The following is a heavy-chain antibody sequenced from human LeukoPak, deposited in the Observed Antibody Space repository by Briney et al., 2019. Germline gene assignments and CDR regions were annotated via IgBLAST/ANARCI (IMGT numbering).Heavy chain of an antibody. Sequence: GASVKVSCKASGYTFTSYGISWVRQAPGKGLEWMGGFDPEDGETIYAQKFQGRVTMTEDTSTDTAYMELSSLRSEDTAVYYCATVRFGRGWNDVLLFDYWGQGTLVTVSS. V-gene: IGHV1-24*01. CDR3: ATVRFGRGWNDVLLFDY. J-gene: IGHJ4*02. CDR1: GYTFTSYG. CDR2: FDPEDGET. D-gene: IGHD1-1*01.